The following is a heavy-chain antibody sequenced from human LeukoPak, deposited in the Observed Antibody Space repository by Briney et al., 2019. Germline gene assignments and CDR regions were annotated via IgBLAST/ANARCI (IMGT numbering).Heavy chain of an antibody. CDR1: GYTFTSYG. V-gene: IGHV1-18*01. J-gene: IGHJ4*02. CDR2: ISAYNGNT. CDR3: ARDTGSGWSSNYFDY. Sequence: GASVKVSCKASGYTFTSYGISWVRQAPGQGLKWMGWISAYNGNTNYAQKLKGRVTMTTDTSTSTAYMELRSLRSDDTAVYYCARDTGSGWSSNYFDYWGQGTLVTVSS. D-gene: IGHD6-19*01.